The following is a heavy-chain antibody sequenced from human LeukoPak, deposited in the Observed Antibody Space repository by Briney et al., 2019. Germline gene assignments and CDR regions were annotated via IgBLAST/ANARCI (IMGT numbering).Heavy chain of an antibody. CDR2: ISYDGSKT. J-gene: IGHJ4*02. CDR1: GVTFTSYA. CDR3: ARGGGYGYSGYDYFDY. V-gene: IGHV3-30*04. D-gene: IGHD5-12*01. Sequence: PGGSLRLSCAASGVTFTSYAMHWVRQAPGTGLEWVAVISYDGSKTYYADSLKGRFTISRDTSKSTLYLQMNSLRAEDTAVYYCARGGGYGYSGYDYFDYWGQGTLVTVSS.